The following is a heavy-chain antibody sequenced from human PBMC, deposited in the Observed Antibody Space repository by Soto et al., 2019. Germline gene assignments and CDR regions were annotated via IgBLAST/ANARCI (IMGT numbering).Heavy chain of an antibody. J-gene: IGHJ5*02. CDR1: GGSISGGGYS. CDR2: IYHSGST. V-gene: IGHV4-30-2*01. D-gene: IGHD3-10*01. CDR3: ARDGSGSYSNWFDP. Sequence: TLSLTCAVSGGSISGGGYSWNWIRQPPGKGLEWIGYIYHSGSTYYNPSLKSRATISVDRSKNQFSLKLSSVTAADTAVYYCARDGSGSYSNWFDPWGQGTLVTVSS.